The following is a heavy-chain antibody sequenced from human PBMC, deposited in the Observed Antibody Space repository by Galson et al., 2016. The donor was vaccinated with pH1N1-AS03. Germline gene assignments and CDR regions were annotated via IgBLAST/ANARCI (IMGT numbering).Heavy chain of an antibody. D-gene: IGHD3-9*01. CDR1: GFTFSDYY. Sequence: SLRLSCAASGFTFSDYYMSWIRQAPGKGLEWISCITSSGGSGPTIYYADSVKGRFTISRDNAKNSLYLQMNSLRADDTAVYYCARSWYDIWTGYLVDPFDYWGQGALVTVSS. CDR2: ITSSGGSGPTI. V-gene: IGHV3-11*01. J-gene: IGHJ4*02. CDR3: ARSWYDIWTGYLVDPFDY.